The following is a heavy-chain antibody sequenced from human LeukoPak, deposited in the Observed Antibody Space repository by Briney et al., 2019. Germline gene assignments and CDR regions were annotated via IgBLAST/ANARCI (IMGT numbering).Heavy chain of an antibody. CDR3: AKDPSYYYDSSGYYPWYFDY. V-gene: IGHV3-23*01. Sequence: GGSLRLSCAASGFTFSSYAMSWIRQAPGKGLEWVSAISGSGGSTYYADSVKGRFTISRDNSKNTLYLQMNSLRAEDTAVYYCAKDPSYYYDSSGYYPWYFDYWGQGTLVTDSS. D-gene: IGHD3-22*01. CDR1: GFTFSSYA. CDR2: ISGSGGST. J-gene: IGHJ4*02.